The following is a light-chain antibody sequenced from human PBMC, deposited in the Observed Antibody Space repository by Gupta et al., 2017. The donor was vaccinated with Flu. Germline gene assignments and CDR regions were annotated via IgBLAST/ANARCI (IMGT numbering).Light chain of an antibody. V-gene: IGLV7-46*01. Sequence: QAVVTQEPSLTVSPGGPVPPTCGSRTGAVTSGHYPYWFQQKPGQAPRTLIYDTSNKHAWTPARFSGSLRGGKAALTLSGAQPEDEAEYYCLLAYSGARVFGGGTKLTVL. CDR3: LLAYSGARV. J-gene: IGLJ3*02. CDR2: DTS. CDR1: TGAVTSGHY.